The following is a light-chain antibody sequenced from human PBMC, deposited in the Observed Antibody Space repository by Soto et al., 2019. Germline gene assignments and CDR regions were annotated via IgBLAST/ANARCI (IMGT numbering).Light chain of an antibody. CDR2: EVS. CDR3: SSYTTSYTQV. Sequence: QSALTQPASVSGSPGQSITISCTGTSSDVGGYNYVSWYQHHPGKVPKLMIYEVSNRPLGISNRFSGSKSVNTASLTISGLRSEDEADYYCSSYTTSYTQVFGGGTKLTVL. V-gene: IGLV2-14*01. CDR1: SSDVGGYNY. J-gene: IGLJ2*01.